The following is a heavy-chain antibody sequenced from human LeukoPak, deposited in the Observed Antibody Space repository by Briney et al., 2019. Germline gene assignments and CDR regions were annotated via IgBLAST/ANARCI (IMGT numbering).Heavy chain of an antibody. CDR2: IFLSVGEI. CDR1: GFTFSTFA. Sequence: PRRSLRLSCAVSGFTFSTFAMIWVRQPPRNGLEWVSSIFLSVGEIPYATSGGGRFTTSKDNSKSTLSRPISRLLSEHTAIYYCATYGHVLLPFESWGQGTLVTVSS. J-gene: IGHJ4*02. V-gene: IGHV3-23*01. CDR3: ATYGHVLLPFES. D-gene: IGHD2-8*02.